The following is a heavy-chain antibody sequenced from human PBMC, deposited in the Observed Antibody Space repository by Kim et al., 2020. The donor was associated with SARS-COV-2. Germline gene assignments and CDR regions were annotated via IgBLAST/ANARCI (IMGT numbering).Heavy chain of an antibody. V-gene: IGHV2-5*02. J-gene: IGHJ4*02. CDR3: AHGETGDVTGAFFDS. D-gene: IGHD3-10*01. CDR1: GFSLSTSGVG. Sequence: SGPTLVNPTQTLTLTCTFSGFSLSTSGVGVGWIRQPPGKALEWLALIFWDDDKLYNPSLDSRLTVTRGTSKNQVILTMTNMDPVDTATYYCAHGETGDVTGAFFDSWGLGTLVTVSS. CDR2: IFWDDDK.